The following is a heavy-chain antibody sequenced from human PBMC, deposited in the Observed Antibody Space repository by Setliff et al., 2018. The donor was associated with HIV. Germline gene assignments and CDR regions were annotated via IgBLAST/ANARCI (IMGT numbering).Heavy chain of an antibody. Sequence: SETLSLTCTVSGGSISSSTYYWGWIRQPPGKGLEWIGNIHFSGSTYYNPSLKSRVTVSVDPSKNQFSLKLSSVTAADTAVYYCARQSRWSPTPNWFDPWGKGTTVTVSS. D-gene: IGHD2-15*01. CDR1: GGSISSSTYY. J-gene: IGHJ5*01. CDR2: IHFSGST. V-gene: IGHV4-39*01. CDR3: ARQSRWSPTPNWFDP.